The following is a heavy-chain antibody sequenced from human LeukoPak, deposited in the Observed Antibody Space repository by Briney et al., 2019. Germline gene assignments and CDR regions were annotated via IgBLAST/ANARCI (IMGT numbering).Heavy chain of an antibody. D-gene: IGHD2-8*02. Sequence: HPGGSLRLSCAASGFTFSDYYMTWIRQAPGKGLEWVSAISGSGGSTYYADSVKGRFTISRDNSKNTLYLQMNSLRAEDTAVYYCAKDPASLQVVNFDYWGQGTLVTVSS. CDR1: GFTFSDYY. CDR2: ISGSGGST. CDR3: AKDPASLQVVNFDY. J-gene: IGHJ4*02. V-gene: IGHV3-23*01.